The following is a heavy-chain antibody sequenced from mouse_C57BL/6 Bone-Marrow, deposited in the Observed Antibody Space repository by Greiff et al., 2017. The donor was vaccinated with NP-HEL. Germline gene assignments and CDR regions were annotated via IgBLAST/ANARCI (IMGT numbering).Heavy chain of an antibody. CDR3: ARGAY. CDR1: GYEISNYW. J-gene: IGHJ3*01. CDR2: IYPGDGDT. Sequence: VQLQQSGAELVKPGASVKISCKASGYEISNYWMNWVKQRPGKGLEWIGQIYPGDGDTKYNGKFKDKATLTADKSSSTAYMQLSRLTSEDSAVYFCARGAYGGQGPLVTVSA. V-gene: IGHV1-80*01.